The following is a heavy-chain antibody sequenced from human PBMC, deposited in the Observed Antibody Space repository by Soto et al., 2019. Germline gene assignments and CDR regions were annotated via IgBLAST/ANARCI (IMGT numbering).Heavy chain of an antibody. CDR1: GYTFTSYA. J-gene: IGHJ5*02. CDR2: INAGNGNT. Sequence: ASVKVSCKASGYTFTSYAMHWVRQAPGQRLEWMGWINAGNGNTKYSQKFQGRVTITADESTSTAYMELSSLRSEDTAVYYCARGITGTINWFDPWGQGTLVTVSS. V-gene: IGHV1-3*01. D-gene: IGHD1-20*01. CDR3: ARGITGTINWFDP.